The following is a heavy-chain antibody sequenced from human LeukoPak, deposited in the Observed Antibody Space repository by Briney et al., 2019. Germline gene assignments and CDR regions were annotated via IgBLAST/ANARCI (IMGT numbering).Heavy chain of an antibody. Sequence: SETLSLTCTVSGGSISSYYWGWIRQPAGKGLEWIGRIYISGSTNYNPSLKSRVTISVDTSKNQFSLKLSSVTAADTAVYYCARDNDSYAFDIWGQGTMVTVSS. CDR2: IYISGST. J-gene: IGHJ3*02. V-gene: IGHV4-4*07. D-gene: IGHD3-22*01. CDR3: ARDNDSYAFDI. CDR1: GGSISSYY.